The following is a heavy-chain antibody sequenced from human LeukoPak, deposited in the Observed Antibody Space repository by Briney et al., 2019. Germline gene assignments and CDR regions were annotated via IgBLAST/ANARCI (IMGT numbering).Heavy chain of an antibody. J-gene: IGHJ3*02. CDR1: GYTFTNYG. CDR2: ISAYNGNT. V-gene: IGHV1-18*01. Sequence: ASVKVSCKASGYTFTNYGISWVRQAPGQGLEWMGWISAYNGNTNYAQKLQGRVTMTTDTSTSTAYMELRSLRSDDTAVYYCASRKVVVVAATVNDASDIWGQGTMVTVSS. D-gene: IGHD2-15*01. CDR3: ASRKVVVVAATVNDASDI.